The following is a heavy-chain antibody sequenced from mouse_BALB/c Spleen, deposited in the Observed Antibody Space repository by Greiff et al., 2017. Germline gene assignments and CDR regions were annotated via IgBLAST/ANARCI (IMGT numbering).Heavy chain of an antibody. CDR1: GFSLTSYG. V-gene: IGHV2-5-1*01. D-gene: IGHD4-1*01. CDR2: IWRGGST. J-gene: IGHJ4*01. CDR3: AKNLPGTDAMDY. Sequence: QVQLQQSGPSLVQPSQSLSITCTVSGFSLTSYGVHWVRQSPGKGLEWLGVIWRGGSTDYNAAFMSRLSITKDNSKSQVFFKMNSLQADDTAIYYCAKNLPGTDAMDYWGQGTSVTVSS.